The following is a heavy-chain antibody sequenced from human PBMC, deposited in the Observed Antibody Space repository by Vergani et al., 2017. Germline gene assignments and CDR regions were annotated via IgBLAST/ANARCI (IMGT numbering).Heavy chain of an antibody. CDR2: ISGSGGST. V-gene: IGHV3-23*01. Sequence: EVQLLESGGDLVQPGGSLRLSCAASGFTFNHYAMNWVRQAPGQGLEWVSGISGSGGSTYYAGSVKGRFTISRDSSKNTLYLQMNSLSAADTAVYYCAKANPRNSGYDYLYYYHAIYVWGQGTTVTVSS. CDR1: GFTFNHYA. D-gene: IGHD5-12*01. CDR3: AKANPRNSGYDYLYYYHAIYV. J-gene: IGHJ6*02.